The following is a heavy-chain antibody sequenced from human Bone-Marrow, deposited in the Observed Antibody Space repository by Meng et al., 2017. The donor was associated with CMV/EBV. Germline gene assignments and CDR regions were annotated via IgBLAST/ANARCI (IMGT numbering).Heavy chain of an antibody. CDR1: TISSYA. Sequence: TISSYAISRERQAPGQGIERMGGIIPISGTANYAQKFQGRVKITTDESTSKAYMELSSLRSEDTAVYYCASGSRYDFWSGYSDNWFDPWGQGTLVTVSS. V-gene: IGHV1-69*05. J-gene: IGHJ5*02. D-gene: IGHD3-3*01. CDR2: IIPISGTA. CDR3: ASGSRYDFWSGYSDNWFDP.